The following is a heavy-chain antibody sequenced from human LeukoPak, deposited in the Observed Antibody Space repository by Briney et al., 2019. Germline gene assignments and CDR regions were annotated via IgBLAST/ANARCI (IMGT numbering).Heavy chain of an antibody. D-gene: IGHD2-21*02. CDR1: GFTFSNYW. CDR2: IKTDGSQK. CDR3: ARDVSYCPGDY. Sequence: GGSLRLSCVASGFTFSNYWMTWVRQAPGKGLEWVANIKTDGSQKSYVDSVKGRFTISRGNAKNSLYLQMNSLRAEDTAVYYCARDVSYCPGDYWGQGTLVTVSS. J-gene: IGHJ4*02. V-gene: IGHV3-7*01.